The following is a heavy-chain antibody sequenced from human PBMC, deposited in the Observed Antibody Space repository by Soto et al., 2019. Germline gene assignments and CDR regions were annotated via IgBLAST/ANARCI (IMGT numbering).Heavy chain of an antibody. J-gene: IGHJ6*02. CDR3: ARDVRYSSSWSTYYYYGMDV. CDR2: IYYSGST. Sequence: SETLSLTCTVSGGTISSSSYYWGWIRQPPGKGLEWIGSIYYSGSTYYNPSLKSRVTISVDTSKNQFSLKLSSVTAADTAVYYCARDVRYSSSWSTYYYYGMDVWGQGTTVTVSS. V-gene: IGHV4-39*07. D-gene: IGHD6-13*01. CDR1: GGTISSSSYY.